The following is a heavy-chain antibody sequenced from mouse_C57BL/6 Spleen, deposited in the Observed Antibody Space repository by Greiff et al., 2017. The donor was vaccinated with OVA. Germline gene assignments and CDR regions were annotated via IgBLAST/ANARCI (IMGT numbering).Heavy chain of an antibody. D-gene: IGHD1-1*01. V-gene: IGHV1-81*01. Sequence: VQLQQSGAELARPGASVKLSCKASGYTFTSYGISWVKQRTGQGLEWIGEIYPRSGNTYYNEKFKGKATLTADKSSSTAYMELRSLTSEDSAVYFCARGGYYGSNYAMDYWGQGTSVTVSS. J-gene: IGHJ4*01. CDR3: ARGGYYGSNYAMDY. CDR2: IYPRSGNT. CDR1: GYTFTSYG.